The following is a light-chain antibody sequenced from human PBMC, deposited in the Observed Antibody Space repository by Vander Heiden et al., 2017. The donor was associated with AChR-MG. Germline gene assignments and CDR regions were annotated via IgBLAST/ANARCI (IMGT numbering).Light chain of an antibody. V-gene: IGKV1-39*01. Sequence: DIQMTQSPSSLPASVGDRVTITCRASQRIGSYLNWYQQKLGTAPSLLIYTASNLQNGVPSRFSGSGSGTNFTLTISSLQPEDFATYFCQQSFSTPPWTFGQGTKVEIK. CDR1: QRIGSY. CDR3: QQSFSTPPWT. J-gene: IGKJ1*01. CDR2: TAS.